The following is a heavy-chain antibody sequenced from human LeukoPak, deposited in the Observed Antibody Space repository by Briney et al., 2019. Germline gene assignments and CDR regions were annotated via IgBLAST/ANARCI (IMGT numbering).Heavy chain of an antibody. CDR1: GYSISSGYY. V-gene: IGHV4-38-2*02. CDR2: VYYSGTT. D-gene: IGHD3-22*01. Sequence: PSETLSLTCTVSGYSISSGYYWGWIRQPPGRGLEWIGQVYYSGTTNYNPSLQSRVTISPDTSKNQFSLTLTSVTAADTAVYYCVRRRYYDSDGFWYYFDYWGQGTLVTVSS. J-gene: IGHJ4*02. CDR3: VRRRYYDSDGFWYYFDY.